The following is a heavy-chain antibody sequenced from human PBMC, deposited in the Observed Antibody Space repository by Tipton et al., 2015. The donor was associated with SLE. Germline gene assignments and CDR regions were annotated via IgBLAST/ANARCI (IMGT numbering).Heavy chain of an antibody. J-gene: IGHJ4*02. CDR3: ARGRTAARGY. V-gene: IGHV4-38-2*01. D-gene: IGHD6-6*01. CDR1: GYSISSGYY. CDR2: INHSGST. Sequence: TLSLTCAVSGYSISSGYYWGWIRQPPGKGLEWIGEINHSGSTNYNPSLKSRVTISVDTSKNQFSLKLSSVTAADTAVYYCARGRTAARGYWGQGTLVTVSS.